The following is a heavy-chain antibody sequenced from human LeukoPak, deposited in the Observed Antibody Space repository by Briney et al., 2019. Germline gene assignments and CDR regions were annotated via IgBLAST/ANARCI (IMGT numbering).Heavy chain of an antibody. J-gene: IGHJ5*02. Sequence: GGSLRLSCAASGFTFSGYALSWVRQAPGKGLQWVTSVSDSGGSTYYADSVKGRFTISRDNSKNTLYLQMNSLRAEDTAVYYCAKGDGYNYDNWFDPWGQGTLVTVSS. CDR2: VSDSGGST. CDR3: AKGDGYNYDNWFDP. CDR1: GFTFSGYA. D-gene: IGHD5-24*01. V-gene: IGHV3-23*01.